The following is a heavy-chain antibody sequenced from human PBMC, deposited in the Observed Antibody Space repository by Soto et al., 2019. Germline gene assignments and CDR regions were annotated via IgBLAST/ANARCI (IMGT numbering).Heavy chain of an antibody. CDR2: IYYSGST. V-gene: IGHV4-59*01. CDR1: GGSISSYY. D-gene: IGHD3-22*01. Sequence: SETLSLTCTVSGGSISSYYWSWIRQPPGKGLEWIGYIYYSGSTNYNPSLKSRVTISVDTSKNQFSLKLSSVTAADTAVYYCARGLSLMYYYDSSGPLIFDYWGQGTLVTAPQ. J-gene: IGHJ4*02. CDR3: ARGLSLMYYYDSSGPLIFDY.